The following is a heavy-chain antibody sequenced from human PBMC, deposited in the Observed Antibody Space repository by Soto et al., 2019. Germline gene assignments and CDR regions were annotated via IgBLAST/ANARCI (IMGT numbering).Heavy chain of an antibody. CDR2: IYYTGTT. CDR3: ARQDYDYVWGSHRPPNYFDF. J-gene: IGHJ4*02. Sequence: SETLSLTCTASGGSIRSSSYFWGWIRQPPGKGLEWIGSIYYTGTTYYNPSLKSRVAISVDTSKNQFSLKLNSVTAADTAVYYCARQDYDYVWGSHRPPNYFDFWGQGTLVTVS. V-gene: IGHV4-39*01. D-gene: IGHD3-16*02. CDR1: GGSIRSSSYF.